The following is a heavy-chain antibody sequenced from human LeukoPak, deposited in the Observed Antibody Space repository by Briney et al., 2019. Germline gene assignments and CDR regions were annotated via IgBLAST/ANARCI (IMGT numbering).Heavy chain of an antibody. J-gene: IGHJ4*02. CDR2: ISSSSTYT. Sequence: PGGSLRLSCAASGFTFSSYSMNWVRQAPGKGLEWVSSISSSSTYTYYADSVKGRFTISRDNAKNSLYLQMNSLRAEDTAVYYCASVWFGEEDFWGQGTLVTVSS. CDR3: ASVWFGEEDF. D-gene: IGHD3-10*01. CDR1: GFTFSSYS. V-gene: IGHV3-21*01.